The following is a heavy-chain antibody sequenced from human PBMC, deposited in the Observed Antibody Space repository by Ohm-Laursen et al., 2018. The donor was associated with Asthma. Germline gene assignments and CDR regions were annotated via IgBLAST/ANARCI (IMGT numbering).Heavy chain of an antibody. J-gene: IGHJ4*02. D-gene: IGHD5-18*01. CDR3: ARAPTPNEEYSYGFFDY. Sequence: SLRLSCAASGFSFSSHWMNWGRQAPGKGLEWVANINQDGSVKYYVDSVKGRFTISRDNAKNSLYLQMNSLRAEDTAVYYCARAPTPNEEYSYGFFDYWGQGTLVTVSS. V-gene: IGHV3-7*01. CDR1: GFSFSSHW. CDR2: INQDGSVK.